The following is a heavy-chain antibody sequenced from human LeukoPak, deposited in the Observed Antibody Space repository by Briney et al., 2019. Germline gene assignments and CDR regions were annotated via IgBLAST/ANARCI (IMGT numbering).Heavy chain of an antibody. Sequence: GSLRLSCAASGFTFSSYGMHWVRPAPGKGLEWVSAISGSGGTTYYADSVKGRFTISRDNSKNSLYMQMNSLRAEDTAVYYCARVGSYYYDSSGYYGRMGFDYWGQGTLVTVSS. CDR1: GFTFSSYG. V-gene: IGHV3-23*01. CDR2: ISGSGGTT. D-gene: IGHD3-22*01. J-gene: IGHJ4*02. CDR3: ARVGSYYYDSSGYYGRMGFDY.